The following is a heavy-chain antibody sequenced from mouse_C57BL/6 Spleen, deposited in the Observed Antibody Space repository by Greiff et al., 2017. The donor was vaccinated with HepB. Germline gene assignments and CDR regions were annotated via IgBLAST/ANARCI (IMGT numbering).Heavy chain of an antibody. CDR2: ISYDGSN. Sequence: DVQLQESGPGLVKPSQSLSLTCSVTGYSITSGYYWNWIRQFPGNKLEWMGYISYDGSNNYNPSLKNRISITRDTSKNQFFLKLNSVTTEDTATYYCARLLYAMDYWGQGTSVTVSS. V-gene: IGHV3-6*01. D-gene: IGHD2-10*01. J-gene: IGHJ4*01. CDR3: ARLLYAMDY. CDR1: GYSITSGYY.